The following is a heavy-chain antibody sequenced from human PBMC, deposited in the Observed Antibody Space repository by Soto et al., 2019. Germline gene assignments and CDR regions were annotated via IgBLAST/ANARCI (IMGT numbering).Heavy chain of an antibody. CDR1: GYIFVNYG. Sequence: QVQLVQSGDEVKKPGASVKVSCKASGYIFVNYGIAWVRQAPGQGLEWMGWISPYTGNTHSASQVQGRLTMTTDTSTSTAYMDLRSLTSDATAVYYCVMVDNYVTPTPQDVWGQGTTVTVSS. J-gene: IGHJ6*02. D-gene: IGHD3-16*01. CDR3: VMVDNYVTPTPQDV. V-gene: IGHV1-18*01. CDR2: ISPYTGNT.